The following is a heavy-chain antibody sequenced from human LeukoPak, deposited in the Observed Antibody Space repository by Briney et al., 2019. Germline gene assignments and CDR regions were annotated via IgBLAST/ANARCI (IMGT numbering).Heavy chain of an antibody. Sequence: PGGSLRLSCAASGFTFSSYAMHWVRQAPGKGLEWVAVISYDGSNKYYADSVKGRFTISRDNSKNTLYLQMNSLRAEDTAVYYCARDYGYYYGSGSLDYWGQGTLVTVSS. J-gene: IGHJ4*02. CDR2: ISYDGSNK. V-gene: IGHV3-30*04. CDR3: ARDYGYYYGSGSLDY. D-gene: IGHD3-10*01. CDR1: GFTFSSYA.